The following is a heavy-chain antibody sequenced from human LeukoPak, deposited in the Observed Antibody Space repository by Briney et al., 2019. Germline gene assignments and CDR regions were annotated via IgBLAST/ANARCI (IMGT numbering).Heavy chain of an antibody. V-gene: IGHV1-69*13. J-gene: IGHJ4*02. CDR2: IIPIFGTA. D-gene: IGHD2-2*01. Sequence: SVKVSCKASGGTFSSYAINWVRQAPGQGLEWMGGIIPIFGTANYAQKFQDRVTIPADESTSTAYMELSSLRSEDTAIYYCASRLYCSNTRCRNFPFAYWGQGTLVTVSS. CDR3: ASRLYCSNTRCRNFPFAY. CDR1: GGTFSSYA.